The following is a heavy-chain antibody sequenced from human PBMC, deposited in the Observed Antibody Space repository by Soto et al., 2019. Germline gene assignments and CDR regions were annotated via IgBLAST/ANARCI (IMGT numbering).Heavy chain of an antibody. J-gene: IGHJ4*02. CDR3: AKIGYGDYEYYFDY. CDR2: ISGSGGSI. V-gene: IGHV3-23*01. Sequence: GGSLRLSCAASGFTFSSYAMSWVRQAPGKGLEWVSAISGSGGSIYYADSVKGRFTISRDNSKNTLYLQMNSLRAEDTAVYYCAKIGYGDYEYYFDYWGQGTLVTVSS. D-gene: IGHD4-17*01. CDR1: GFTFSSYA.